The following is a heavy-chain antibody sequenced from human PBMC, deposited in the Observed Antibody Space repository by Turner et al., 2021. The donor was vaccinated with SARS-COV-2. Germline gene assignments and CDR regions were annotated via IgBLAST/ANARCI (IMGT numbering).Heavy chain of an antibody. Sequence: QVQLVQSGAEVKMHGASVKVSCKVSGYTLTSYGISWVRQAPGQGREWMGWFSGYKGKTNEAQKLQGRVTMTTDTFTSTAYIDLRSLRSDDTAVYYCANGCNSVSWFDPWGQGTLVTVSS. J-gene: IGHJ5*02. CDR2: FSGYKGKT. D-gene: IGHD4-4*01. CDR1: GYTLTSYG. CDR3: ANGCNSVSWFDP. V-gene: IGHV1-18*04.